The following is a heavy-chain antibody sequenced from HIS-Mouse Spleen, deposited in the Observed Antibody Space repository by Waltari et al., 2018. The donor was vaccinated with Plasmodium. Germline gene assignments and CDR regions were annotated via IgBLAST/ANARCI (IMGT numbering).Heavy chain of an antibody. Sequence: EVQLVESGGGLVQPGGSLKLSCAASGFTFSGSAMHWVRQASGKGLEWVGRIRSKANSYATAYAASVKGRFTISRDDSKNTAYLQMSSLKTEDTAVYYCTRILEYSSSSGDYWGQGTLVTVSS. CDR1: GFTFSGSA. V-gene: IGHV3-73*01. CDR2: IRSKANSYAT. CDR3: TRILEYSSSSGDY. D-gene: IGHD6-6*01. J-gene: IGHJ4*02.